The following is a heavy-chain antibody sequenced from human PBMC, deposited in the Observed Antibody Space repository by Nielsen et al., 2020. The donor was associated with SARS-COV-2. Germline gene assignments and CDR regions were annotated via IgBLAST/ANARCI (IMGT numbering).Heavy chain of an antibody. J-gene: IGHJ4*02. Sequence: SETLSLTCTVSGGSISDDYWSWIRQPPGRGLEWIGYIYYNGNTNYNPSLKSRVTISVDTSKNQFSLKLSSVTAADTAVYYCARNTPITIFGVVSAFDYWGQGTLVTVSS. D-gene: IGHD3-3*01. V-gene: IGHV4-59*08. CDR3: ARNTPITIFGVVSAFDY. CDR2: IYYNGNT. CDR1: GGSISDDY.